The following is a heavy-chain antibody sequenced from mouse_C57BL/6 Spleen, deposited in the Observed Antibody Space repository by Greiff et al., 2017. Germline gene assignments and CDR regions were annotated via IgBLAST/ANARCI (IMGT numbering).Heavy chain of an antibody. CDR1: GYAFTNYL. V-gene: IGHV1-54*01. D-gene: IGHD2-1*01. Sequence: VQLQQSGAELVRPGTSVKVSCKASGYAFTNYLIEWVKQRPGQGLEWIGVINPGSGGTNYNEKFKGKATLTADKSSSTAYMQLSSLTSEDSAVYFCARTGWYGDYWGQGTTLTVSS. CDR3: ARTGWYGDY. CDR2: INPGSGGT. J-gene: IGHJ2*01.